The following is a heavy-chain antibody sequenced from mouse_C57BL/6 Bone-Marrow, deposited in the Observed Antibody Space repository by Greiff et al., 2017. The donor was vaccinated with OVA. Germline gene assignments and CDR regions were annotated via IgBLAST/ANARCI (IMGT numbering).Heavy chain of an antibody. Sequence: QVQLKESGPGILQPSQTLSLTCSFSGFSLSTFGMGVGWIRQPSGKGLEWLAHIWWDDDKYYNPALKSRLTISKDTSKNQVFLKIANVDTADTATYYCARILYYYGSSPHWYFDVWGTGTTVTVSS. D-gene: IGHD1-1*01. V-gene: IGHV8-8*01. CDR1: GFSLSTFGMG. CDR3: ARILYYYGSSPHWYFDV. CDR2: IWWDDDK. J-gene: IGHJ1*03.